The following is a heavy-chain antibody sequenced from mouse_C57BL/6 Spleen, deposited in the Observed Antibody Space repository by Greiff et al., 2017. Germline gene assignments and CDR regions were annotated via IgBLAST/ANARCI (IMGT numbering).Heavy chain of an antibody. CDR3: ARGYGSSYTWFAY. Sequence: EVMLVESEGGLVQPGSSMKLSCTASGFTFSDYYMAWVRQVPEKGLEWVANINYDGSSTYYLDSLKSRFIISRDNATNILYLQMSSLKSEDTSTYYCARGYGSSYTWFAYWGQGTLVTVSA. V-gene: IGHV5-16*01. D-gene: IGHD1-1*01. CDR1: GFTFSDYY. CDR2: INYDGSST. J-gene: IGHJ3*01.